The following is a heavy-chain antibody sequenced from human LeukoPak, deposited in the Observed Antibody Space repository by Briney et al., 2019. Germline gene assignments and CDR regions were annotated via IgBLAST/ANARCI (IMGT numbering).Heavy chain of an antibody. CDR3: ASPSGSYTPDYYYYYMDV. D-gene: IGHD1-26*01. Sequence: ASVKVSCKASGYTFTSYYMHWVRQAPGQGLEWMGIINPSGGSTSYAQKFQGRVTMTRDTSTSTVYMELSSLRSEDTAVYYCASPSGSYTPDYYYYYMDVWGKGTTVTVSS. CDR2: INPSGGST. CDR1: GYTFTSYY. V-gene: IGHV1-46*01. J-gene: IGHJ6*03.